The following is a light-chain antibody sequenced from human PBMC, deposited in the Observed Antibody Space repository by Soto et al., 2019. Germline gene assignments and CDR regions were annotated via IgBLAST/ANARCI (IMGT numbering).Light chain of an antibody. CDR2: DVS. J-gene: IGLJ1*01. CDR1: SSDVGGYNY. V-gene: IGLV2-14*03. CDR3: CSYTSSSTPWV. Sequence: QTGLTQPAYMFGCPGPSITSCCPGTSSDVGGYNYVSWYRQHPGEAPNLMVYDVSDRPSGVSTRFSASKSGNTASLTISGLQPEDEADYFCCSYTSSSTPWVFGTGTKVTV.